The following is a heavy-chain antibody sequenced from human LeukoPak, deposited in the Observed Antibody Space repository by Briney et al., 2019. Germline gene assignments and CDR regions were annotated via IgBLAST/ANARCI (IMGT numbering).Heavy chain of an antibody. J-gene: IGHJ3*02. D-gene: IGHD5-24*01. CDR3: AREEMATILDAFDI. V-gene: IGHV4-4*07. CDR2: IYTSGST. Sequence: PSETLSLTCTVSGGSISSYYWSWIRQPAGKGLEWIGRIYTSGSTNYNPSLKSRVTMSVDTSKNQFSLKLSSVTAADTAVYYCAREEMATILDAFDIWGQGTMVTVSS. CDR1: GGSISSYY.